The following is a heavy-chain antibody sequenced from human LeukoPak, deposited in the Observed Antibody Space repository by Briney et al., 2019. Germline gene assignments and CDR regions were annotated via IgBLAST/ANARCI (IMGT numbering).Heavy chain of an antibody. J-gene: IGHJ6*02. D-gene: IGHD2-8*01. Sequence: PGGSLRLSCAASGFTFNNAWMRWVRQAPGKGLEWVGRIKRKNDGGTTGYAAPVKGRFTISRDDSKNTVYLEMNSLKTEDTAVYYCTTDTHCSTIGCRGPNYYYGLDVWGQGTTVTVSS. CDR2: IKRKNDGGTT. CDR3: TTDTHCSTIGCRGPNYYYGLDV. CDR1: GFTFNNAW. V-gene: IGHV3-15*01.